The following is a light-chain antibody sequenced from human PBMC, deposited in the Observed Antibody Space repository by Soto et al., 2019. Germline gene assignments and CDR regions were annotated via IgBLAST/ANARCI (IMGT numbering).Light chain of an antibody. CDR3: SSYTSSSSYV. CDR1: SSDVGGYKY. CDR2: DVS. V-gene: IGLV2-14*03. J-gene: IGLJ1*01. Sequence: QSVLTQPASVSGSPGQSITISCTGTSSDVGGYKYVSWYQQHPGKAPKLMIYDVSNRPSGVSNRFSGSKSGNTASLTISGLQSEDEADYYCSSYTSSSSYVFGRGTKAPS.